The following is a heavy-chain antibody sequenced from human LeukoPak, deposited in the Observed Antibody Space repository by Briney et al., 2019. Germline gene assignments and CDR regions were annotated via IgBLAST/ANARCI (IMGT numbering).Heavy chain of an antibody. CDR3: ARDKEVRFLEWSSPFDP. J-gene: IGHJ5*02. CDR1: GGTFSAYA. V-gene: IGHV1-69*05. D-gene: IGHD3-3*01. Sequence: ASVKVSCKASGGTFSAYAVSWVRQAPGQRLEWVGGIIPIFGTANYAQKFQGRVTMTRDTSTSTVYMELSSLRSEDTAVYYCARDKEVRFLEWSSPFDPWGQGTLVTVSS. CDR2: IIPIFGTA.